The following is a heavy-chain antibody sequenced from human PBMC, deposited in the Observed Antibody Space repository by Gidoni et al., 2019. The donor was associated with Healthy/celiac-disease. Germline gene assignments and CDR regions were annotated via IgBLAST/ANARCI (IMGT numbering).Heavy chain of an antibody. V-gene: IGHV3-21*01. Sequence: EVQLVESGGGLVKPGGSLRLPCAAPGFTCRSYSMNWVRQAPGKGLELVSSISSMSSYIYYADSVKGRFTISRDNAKNSLYLQMNSLRAEDTAVYYCARDIYGGSYGMDVWGQVTTVTVSS. D-gene: IGHD4-17*01. J-gene: IGHJ6*02. CDR2: ISSMSSYI. CDR1: GFTCRSYS. CDR3: ARDIYGGSYGMDV.